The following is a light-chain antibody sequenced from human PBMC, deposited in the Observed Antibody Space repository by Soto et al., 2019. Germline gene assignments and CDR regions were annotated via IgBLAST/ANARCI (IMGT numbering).Light chain of an antibody. CDR2: GAS. CDR1: QSVSSSY. Sequence: EIVLTQSPGTLSLSQGERATLSCRASQSVSSSYLAWYQQKPGQAPRLLIYGASSRATGIPDRFSGSGSGTDFTFTISRLEPEDCAVYYCQQYGSSPVTFGQGTKLEIK. J-gene: IGKJ2*01. V-gene: IGKV3-20*01. CDR3: QQYGSSPVT.